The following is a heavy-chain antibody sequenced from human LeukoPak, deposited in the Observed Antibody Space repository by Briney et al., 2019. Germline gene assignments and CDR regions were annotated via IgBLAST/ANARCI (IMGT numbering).Heavy chain of an antibody. CDR2: IKQDGSEK. Sequence: GGSLRLSCAASGFTFSGYCMSCVRQAPGKGLEWVANIKQDGSEKYYMDSVRVRFTISRHNAKNSLYLQMNSLRAEDTAVYYCARDLAIPCLSYDYGMDVWGQGTTVTVSS. CDR1: GFTFSGYC. J-gene: IGHJ6*02. D-gene: IGHD2-2*02. CDR3: ARDLAIPCLSYDYGMDV. V-gene: IGHV3-7*05.